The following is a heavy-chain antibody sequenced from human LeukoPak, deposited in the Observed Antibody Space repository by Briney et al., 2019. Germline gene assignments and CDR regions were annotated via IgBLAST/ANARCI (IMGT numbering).Heavy chain of an antibody. CDR2: IRYDGSNK. J-gene: IGHJ4*02. V-gene: IGHV3-30*02. CDR1: GFTFSSYG. Sequence: GGSLRLSCAASGFTFSSYGMHWVRQAPGKGLEWVAFIRYDGSNKYYAESVKGRFTISRDNSKNTLYLQMNSLRAEDTAVYYCAKDRTTVTPDYWGQGTLVTVSS. CDR3: AKDRTTVTPDY. D-gene: IGHD4-17*01.